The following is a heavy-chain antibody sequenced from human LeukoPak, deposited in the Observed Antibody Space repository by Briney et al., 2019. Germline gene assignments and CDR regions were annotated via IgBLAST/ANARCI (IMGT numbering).Heavy chain of an antibody. Sequence: SETLSLTCAVYGGSLSGYYWSWIRQPPGKGLEWIGVINHSGSTNYNPSLKSRVTISVDTSKNQFSLKLSSVTAADTAVYYCARRLIYCTNGVCYLNWFDPWGVGTLVTVSS. V-gene: IGHV4-34*01. D-gene: IGHD2-8*01. CDR1: GGSLSGYY. CDR2: INHSGST. CDR3: ARRLIYCTNGVCYLNWFDP. J-gene: IGHJ5*02.